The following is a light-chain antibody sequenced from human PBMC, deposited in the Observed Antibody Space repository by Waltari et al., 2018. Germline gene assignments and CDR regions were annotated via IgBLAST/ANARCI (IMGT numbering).Light chain of an antibody. Sequence: DIQMTQSPSSLSASVGDRVTITCQASQDITNSSHWYQQKSGKAPQLLIYDASNLETGVPSRFSGSGSGTDFTFTISSLQPEDVATYYCQQNGHPPLTFGGGTKVEIK. CDR3: QQNGHPPLT. CDR1: QDITNS. J-gene: IGKJ4*01. V-gene: IGKV1-33*01. CDR2: DAS.